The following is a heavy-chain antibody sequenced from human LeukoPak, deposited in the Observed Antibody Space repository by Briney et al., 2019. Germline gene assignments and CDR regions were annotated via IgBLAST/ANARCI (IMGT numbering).Heavy chain of an antibody. J-gene: IGHJ4*02. CDR1: GFPFNNAW. CDR3: TTYLTT. Sequence: GGSLRLSCAVSGFPFNNAWMGWVRQAPGKGLEWVGRITSKTDGGATDYAAPVKGRFTISRDDSKNTLYLQMNSLKSEDTAIYYCTTYLTTRGQGTLVAV. D-gene: IGHD4/OR15-4a*01. CDR2: ITSKTDGGAT. V-gene: IGHV3-15*01.